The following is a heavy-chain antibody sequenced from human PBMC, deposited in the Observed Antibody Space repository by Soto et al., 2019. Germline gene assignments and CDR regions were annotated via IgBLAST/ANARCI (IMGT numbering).Heavy chain of an antibody. J-gene: IGHJ4*02. CDR2: MSYSRST. D-gene: IGHD7-27*01. CDR3: VRHLLPANWGGGYFDY. V-gene: IGHV4-39*01. CDR1: AGSISSNNYY. Sequence: QLQLQESGPGLVKPSETLSLTCFVSAGSISSNNYYWGWIRQPPGKGLEWIGSMSYSRSTYYNPSLKRRVTISVDTFKNQFSLQLPSVTAADMAVYICVRHLLPANWGGGYFDYWAQGPLVTVSS.